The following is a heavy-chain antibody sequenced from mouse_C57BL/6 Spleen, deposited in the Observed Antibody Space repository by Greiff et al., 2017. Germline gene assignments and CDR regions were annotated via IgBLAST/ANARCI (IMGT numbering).Heavy chain of an antibody. Sequence: QVQLQQPGAELVKPGASVKLSCKASGYTFTSYWMHWVKQRPGQGLEWIGMIHPNSGSTNYNEKFKSKATLTVDKSYSTAYMQLSSLTSEDSAVYYCERYFYGSSWFAYWCQGTLDTVSA. D-gene: IGHD1-1*01. CDR3: ERYFYGSSWFAY. CDR2: IHPNSGST. J-gene: IGHJ3*01. V-gene: IGHV1-64*01. CDR1: GYTFTSYW.